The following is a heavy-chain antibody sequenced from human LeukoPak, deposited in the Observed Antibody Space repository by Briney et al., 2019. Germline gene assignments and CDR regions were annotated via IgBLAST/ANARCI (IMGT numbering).Heavy chain of an antibody. Sequence: SETLSLTCTVSGGSISGSSYYWGWIRQPPGKGLEWIGSINYSGSTYHNPSLKSRVTISVDTSKNQFSLKVSSVTAADTAAYYCARHAEDGSTSCALDYWGQGTLVIVSS. CDR3: ARHAEDGSTSCALDY. CDR1: GGSISGSSYY. CDR2: INYSGST. V-gene: IGHV4-39*01. D-gene: IGHD2-2*01. J-gene: IGHJ4*02.